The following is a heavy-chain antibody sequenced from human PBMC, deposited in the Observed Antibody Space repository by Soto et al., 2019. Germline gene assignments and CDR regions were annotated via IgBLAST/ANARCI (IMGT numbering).Heavy chain of an antibody. V-gene: IGHV4-59*01. J-gene: IGHJ6*03. Sequence: SETLSLTCPVSGGSISSYYWSWIRQPPGKGLEWIGYIYYSGSTNYNPSLKSRVTISVDTSKNQFSLKLSSVTAADTAVYYCARRSLWFGEYYYYYMDVWGKGTTVTVSS. D-gene: IGHD3-10*01. CDR3: ARRSLWFGEYYYYYMDV. CDR2: IYYSGST. CDR1: GGSISSYY.